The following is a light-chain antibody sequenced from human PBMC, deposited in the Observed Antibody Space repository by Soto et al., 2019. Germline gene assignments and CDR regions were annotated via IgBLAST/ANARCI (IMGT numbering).Light chain of an antibody. CDR3: QQYNKWPLT. CDR1: QSVNNN. V-gene: IGKV3-15*01. Sequence: EIVMTQSPVTLSVSPGERATLSGTASQSVNNNVAWYQQKPGHTPRLLIYSASIGSTGTPARFSGSGSGSYFTLTISRLQSEDFAVYYCQQYNKWPLTFGPGTKVDIK. CDR2: SAS. J-gene: IGKJ3*01.